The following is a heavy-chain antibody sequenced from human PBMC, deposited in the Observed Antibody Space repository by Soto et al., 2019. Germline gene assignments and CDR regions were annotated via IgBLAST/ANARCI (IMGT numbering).Heavy chain of an antibody. J-gene: IGHJ5*02. CDR1: GFTFSSYA. V-gene: IGHV3-23*01. Sequence: EVQLLESGGGLVQPGGSLRLSCAASGFTFSSYAMSWVRQAPGKGLEWVSAISGSGGSTYYADSVKGRFTISRDNSKNTLYMQMNSLRAEDTAVYYCAKAFGRPHWFDPWGQGTLVTVSS. CDR3: AKAFGRPHWFDP. D-gene: IGHD3-16*01. CDR2: ISGSGGST.